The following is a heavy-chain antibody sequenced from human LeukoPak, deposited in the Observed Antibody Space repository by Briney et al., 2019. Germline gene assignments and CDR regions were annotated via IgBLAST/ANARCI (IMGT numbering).Heavy chain of an antibody. CDR1: GFTFRNYW. CDR3: ASWHKKTTVTTGGNY. D-gene: IGHD4-17*01. CDR2: IKGDGTHT. Sequence: GGSLRLSCAASGFTFRNYWMHWVRHAPGKGLVWVSRIKGDGTHTIYADSVKGRFSISRDNAKSTLYLQMNSLRAEDTAVYYCASWHKKTTVTTGGNYWGQGTLVTVSS. V-gene: IGHV3-74*01. J-gene: IGHJ4*02.